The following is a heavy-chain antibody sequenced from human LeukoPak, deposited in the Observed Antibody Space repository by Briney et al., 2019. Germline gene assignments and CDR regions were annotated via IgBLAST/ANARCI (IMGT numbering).Heavy chain of an antibody. V-gene: IGHV1-2*02. CDR1: GYTFTGYY. CDR3: ARDPGGPDSYMHV. CDR2: INPNSGGT. D-gene: IGHD4-23*01. Sequence: ASVKVSCKASGYTFTGYYMHWVRQAPGQGLEWMGWINPNSGGTNYAQKFQGRVTMTRDTSISTAYMELSRLRSDGTAVYYCARDPGGPDSYMHVWGKGTTVTVSS. J-gene: IGHJ6*03.